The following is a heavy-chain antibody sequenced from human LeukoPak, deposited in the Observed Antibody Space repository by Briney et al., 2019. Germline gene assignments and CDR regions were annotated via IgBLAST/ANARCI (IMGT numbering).Heavy chain of an antibody. V-gene: IGHV4-61*02. D-gene: IGHD4-17*01. CDR1: GGSISSGRYY. CDR2: IYTSGST. Sequence: SETLSLTCTVSGGSISSGRYYWSWIRQPAGKGLEWIGRIYTSGSTNYNPSLKSRVTISVDTSRNQFSLKLSSVTAADTAVYYCARAYGDGVVFFDYWGQGTLVTVSS. CDR3: ARAYGDGVVFFDY. J-gene: IGHJ4*02.